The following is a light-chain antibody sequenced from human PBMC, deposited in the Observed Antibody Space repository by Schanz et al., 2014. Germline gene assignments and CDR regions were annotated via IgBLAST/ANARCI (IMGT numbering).Light chain of an antibody. J-gene: IGKJ1*01. CDR1: QSVSSSN. V-gene: IGKV3-20*01. Sequence: EIVMTQSPATLSVSPGERATLSCRASQSVSSSNLAWYQQKPGRAPRLLIYGASSRATGIPDRFSGSGSGTDFTLSISRLEPEDFALYYCQEYGSSRTFGQGTKVEIK. CDR2: GAS. CDR3: QEYGSSRT.